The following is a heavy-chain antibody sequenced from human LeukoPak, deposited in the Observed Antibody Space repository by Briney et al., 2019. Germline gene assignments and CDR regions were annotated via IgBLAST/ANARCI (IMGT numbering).Heavy chain of an antibody. CDR3: AKHGDPYTNSFADF. CDR1: GDSITRTDYY. D-gene: IGHD4-11*01. V-gene: IGHV4-39*01. CDR2: VNYRGRA. J-gene: IGHJ4*02. Sequence: SETLSLTCSVSGDSITRTDYYWGWFRHPPGKRLEWIGNVNYRGRAFSNPSLKGRVTVSVDTAVLQLYLRLNSVTVADTAIYYCAKHGDPYTNSFADFWGQGTLVTVSS.